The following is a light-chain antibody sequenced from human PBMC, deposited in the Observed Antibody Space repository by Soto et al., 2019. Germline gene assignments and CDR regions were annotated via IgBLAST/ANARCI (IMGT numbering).Light chain of an antibody. CDR3: QQTYSTSIT. V-gene: IGKV1-39*01. J-gene: IGKJ5*01. CDR2: AAS. CDR1: QSMATN. Sequence: DIQMTQSPPSLFASVGDRVTIPCRASQSMATNLNWYQQKPGSAPKVLIYAASSLQSGVPSRFSGSGSGTDFTLTISNLQLEDFATYYCQQTYSTSITFGQGTRLDIK.